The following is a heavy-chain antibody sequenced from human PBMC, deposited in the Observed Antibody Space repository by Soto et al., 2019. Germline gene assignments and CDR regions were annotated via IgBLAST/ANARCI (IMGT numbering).Heavy chain of an antibody. CDR3: ARELTGVVIHYYGMDV. CDR2: IWYDGSNK. Sequence: GGSLRLSCAASGFTFSSYGMHWVRQAPGKGLEWVAVIWYDGSNKYYADSVKGRFTISRDNSKNTLYLQMNSLRAEDTAVYYCARELTGVVIHYYGMDVWGQGTTVTVSS. V-gene: IGHV3-33*01. D-gene: IGHD3-3*01. CDR1: GFTFSSYG. J-gene: IGHJ6*02.